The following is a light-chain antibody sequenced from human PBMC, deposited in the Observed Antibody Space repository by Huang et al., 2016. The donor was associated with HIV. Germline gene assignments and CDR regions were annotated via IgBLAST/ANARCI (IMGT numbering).Light chain of an antibody. CDR1: QSLLDSNGYNY. Sequence: DIVMTQSPVSLPVTPGEPASISCRSSQSLLDSNGYNYLDWYLQKPGQSPQLLIYLGSHRASGVPDRISGSGSGIDFTLRINRVEAEDVGVYYCMQSLQTPYTFGLGTKVDI. J-gene: IGKJ2*01. CDR2: LGS. CDR3: MQSLQTPYT. V-gene: IGKV2-28*01.